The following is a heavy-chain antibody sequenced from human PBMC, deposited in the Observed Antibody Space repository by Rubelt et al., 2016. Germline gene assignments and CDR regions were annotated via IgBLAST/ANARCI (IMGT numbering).Heavy chain of an antibody. J-gene: IGHJ4*02. V-gene: IGHV4-34*01. Sequence: MRRQQWGAGLFRPSQTLSLTCGVYGGSFSNYYWTWIRQPPGKGLEWIGDINKSGNTDYNPSLKSRVTISVDTSKNQFSLQLSSVTAADTAVYYCATRYCGGGSCYFYPEYHLDYWGQGTLVTVSS. D-gene: IGHD2-15*01. CDR1: GGSFSNYY. CDR2: INKSGNT. CDR3: ATRYCGGGSCYFYPEYHLDY.